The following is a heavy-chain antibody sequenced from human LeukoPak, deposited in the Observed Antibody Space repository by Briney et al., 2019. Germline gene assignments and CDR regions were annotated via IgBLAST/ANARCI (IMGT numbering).Heavy chain of an antibody. D-gene: IGHD3-3*01. CDR3: ARGHDFWSGYRIYYYYGMDV. CDR1: GGSFSGYY. Sequence: SETPSLTCAVYGGSFSGYYWSWIRQPPGKGLEWIGEINHSGSTNYNPSLKSRVTISVDTSKNQFSLKLSSVTAADTAVYYCARGHDFWSGYRIYYYYGMDVWGQGTTVTVSS. J-gene: IGHJ6*02. V-gene: IGHV4-34*01. CDR2: INHSGST.